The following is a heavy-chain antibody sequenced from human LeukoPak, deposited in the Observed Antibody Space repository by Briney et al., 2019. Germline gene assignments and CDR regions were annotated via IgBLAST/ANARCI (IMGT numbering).Heavy chain of an antibody. D-gene: IGHD3-10*01. CDR3: ARQGFYYGSGTDFHH. CDR2: IYYSGNT. Sequence: SETLSPTCIVSGGSISSTDYYWGWRRQPPGEGLEWIENIYYSGNTYDNPSLKSRVTISVDTSKNQFSLKLSSVTAADTAVYYCARQGFYYGSGTDFHHWGQGTLVTVSS. J-gene: IGHJ1*01. V-gene: IGHV4-39*01. CDR1: GGSISSTDYY.